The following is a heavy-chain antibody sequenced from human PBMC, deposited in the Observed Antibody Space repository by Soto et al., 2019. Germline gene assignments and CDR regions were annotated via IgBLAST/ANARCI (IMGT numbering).Heavy chain of an antibody. CDR2: ISSSSSYI. CDR3: ASVAXYGDRYYFDY. CDR1: GFTFSSYS. V-gene: IGHV3-21*01. D-gene: IGHD4-17*01. J-gene: IGHJ4*02. Sequence: EVQLVESGGGLVKPGGSLRLSCAASGFTFSSYSMNWVRQAPGKGLEWVSSISSSSSYIYYADSVKGRFTISRDNAKNSLYLQMNSLRAEDTAVYYCASVAXYGDRYYFDYWGQGTLVTVSS.